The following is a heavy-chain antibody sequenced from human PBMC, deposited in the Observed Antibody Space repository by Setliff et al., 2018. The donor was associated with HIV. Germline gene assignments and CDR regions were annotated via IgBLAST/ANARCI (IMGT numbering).Heavy chain of an antibody. V-gene: IGHV3-21*01. CDR2: ITSSSSYK. CDR3: ARGYYDSSGYYNALL. Sequence: PGGSLRLSCAASRFTFSSYSMNWVRQAPGKGLEWVSSITSSSSYKYYADSVKGRFTISRDNAKNSLYLQMNSLRAEDTAAYYCARGYYDSSGYYNALLWGQGTLVTVSS. D-gene: IGHD3-22*01. J-gene: IGHJ4*02. CDR1: RFTFSSYS.